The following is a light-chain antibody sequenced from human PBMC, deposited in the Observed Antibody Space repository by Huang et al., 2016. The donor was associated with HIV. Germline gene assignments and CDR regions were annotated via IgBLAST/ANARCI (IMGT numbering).Light chain of an antibody. CDR1: QSVGSF. J-gene: IGKJ3*01. CDR3: QQRTYSFT. Sequence: EIVLTQSPATLSLSPGERATLSCRASQSVGSFLAWYQQKPGQAPSLLIYDASYRATGFPARFSGRWSGTDFTLTISSLEPEDFAVYYCQQRTYSFTFGPGTKVD. CDR2: DAS. V-gene: IGKV3-11*01.